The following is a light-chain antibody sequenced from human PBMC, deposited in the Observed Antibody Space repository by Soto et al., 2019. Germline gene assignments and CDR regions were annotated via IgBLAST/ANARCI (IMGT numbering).Light chain of an antibody. Sequence: QSVLTQPPSASGSRGQSVTIPCTGTSSDVGGYDHVSWYQQHPGKAPKLMIYEVTKRPAGVPDRFSGSKSGNTASLTVSGLQAEDEADYFCSSDAGNYNYVFGTGTKVTVL. J-gene: IGLJ1*01. CDR1: SSDVGGYDH. CDR2: EVT. V-gene: IGLV2-8*01. CDR3: SSDAGNYNYV.